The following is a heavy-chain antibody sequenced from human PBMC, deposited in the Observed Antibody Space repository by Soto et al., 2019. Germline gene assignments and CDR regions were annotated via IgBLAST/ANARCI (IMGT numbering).Heavy chain of an antibody. D-gene: IGHD4-4*01. CDR3: TTYYSNSYFDY. CDR1: GFTFRNAW. CDR2: IKIKTDGETT. Sequence: GAMRLSCPASGFTFRNAWMGWVPQAPGKGLEWVGRIKIKTDGETTDYAAPVKGRFTISRDDSKNTLYLQMNSLKTEDTAVYYCTTYYSNSYFDYWGQGTLVTVSS. V-gene: IGHV3-15*01. J-gene: IGHJ4*02.